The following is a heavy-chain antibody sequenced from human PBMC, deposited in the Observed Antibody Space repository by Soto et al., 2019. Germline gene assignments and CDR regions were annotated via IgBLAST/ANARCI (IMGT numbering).Heavy chain of an antibody. CDR3: ARAPHGMDV. CDR1: GFMFSSYA. J-gene: IGHJ6*02. Sequence: QEQLVESGGGVVQPGRSLRLSCVASGFMFSSYAMHWVRQAPGKGRGGVAVISYDGSKKYYTDSVKGRYTISRDDSKNTLYLQMNSLRVEDTAVYYCARAPHGMDVWGQGTTVTVSS. CDR2: ISYDGSKK. V-gene: IGHV3-30-3*01.